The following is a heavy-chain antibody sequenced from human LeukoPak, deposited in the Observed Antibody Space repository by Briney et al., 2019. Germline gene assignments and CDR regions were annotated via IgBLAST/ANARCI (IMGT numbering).Heavy chain of an antibody. CDR1: GGSFSGYY. D-gene: IGHD2-2*01. CDR3: ARGKTPPGTKTYYYGMDV. CDR2: INHSGST. V-gene: IGHV4-34*01. J-gene: IGHJ6*02. Sequence: SETLSLTCAVYGGSFSGYYWSWIRQPPGKGLEWIGEINHSGSTNYNPSLKSRVTISVDTSKNQFSLKLSSVTAADTAVYYCARGKTPPGTKTYYYGMDVWGQGATVTVSS.